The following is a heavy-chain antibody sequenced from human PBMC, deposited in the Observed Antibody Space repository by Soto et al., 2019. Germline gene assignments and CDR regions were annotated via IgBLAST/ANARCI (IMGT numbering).Heavy chain of an antibody. CDR2: INGGNGKT. D-gene: IGHD3-10*01. CDR1: GYTFTGYA. V-gene: IGHV1-3*01. Sequence: QVQLVQSGAEVKKPGASVRVSCKASGYTFTGYAIHWVRQAPGQRLEWMGYINGGNGKTEDSQNFQGRITLSRDTPASTVYMDLSSLRSEDTAVYYCTRDFGRNYIAYWGQGTLIVVSP. J-gene: IGHJ4*02. CDR3: TRDFGRNYIAY.